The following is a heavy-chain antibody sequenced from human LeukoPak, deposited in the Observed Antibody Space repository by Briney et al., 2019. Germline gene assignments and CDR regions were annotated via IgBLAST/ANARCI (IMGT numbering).Heavy chain of an antibody. CDR1: GSSFTSYW. CDR3: ARQTAMGRSGDY. J-gene: IGHJ4*02. Sequence: GASLQISCKASGSSFTSYWIGWVRQMPGKGLEWMGIIDPSDSETRYTPSFQGQVTISVDKSLTTADLQWNSLKASDTAMYYCARQTAMGRSGDYWGQGTLVTVSS. D-gene: IGHD5-18*01. V-gene: IGHV5-51*01. CDR2: IDPSDSET.